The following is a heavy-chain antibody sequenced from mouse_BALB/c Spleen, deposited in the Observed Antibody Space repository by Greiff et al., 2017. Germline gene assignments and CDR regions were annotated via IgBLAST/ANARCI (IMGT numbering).Heavy chain of an antibody. V-gene: IGHV3-2*02. Sequence: VQLKESGPGLVKPSQSLSLTCTVTGYSITSDYAWNWIRQFPGNKLEWMGYISYSGSTSYNPSLKSRISITRDTSKNQFFLQLNSVTTEDTATYYCARRGLLRGYFDYWGQGTTLTVSS. D-gene: IGHD1-1*01. CDR3: ARRGLLRGYFDY. J-gene: IGHJ2*01. CDR2: ISYSGST. CDR1: GYSITSDYA.